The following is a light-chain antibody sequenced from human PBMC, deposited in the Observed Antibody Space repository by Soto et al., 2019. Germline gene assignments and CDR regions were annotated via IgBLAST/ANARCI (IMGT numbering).Light chain of an antibody. Sequence: EIVMTQSPATLSVSPGERATLSCRASQSVSSNLAWYQQKPGQAPRLLIYGASTRATGIPARFSGSGSGTEFTLNISSLQSEDFAVYYCQQYHNWPPHTFGQGTELETK. CDR1: QSVSSN. CDR3: QQYHNWPPHT. J-gene: IGKJ2*01. CDR2: GAS. V-gene: IGKV3-15*01.